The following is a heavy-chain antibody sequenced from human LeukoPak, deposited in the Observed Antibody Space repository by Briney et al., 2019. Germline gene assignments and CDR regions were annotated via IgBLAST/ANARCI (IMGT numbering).Heavy chain of an antibody. Sequence: GGSLRLSCAASGFTFSSYCLSWVRQAPGKGLEWVANMKYDGSEKYYVDSVKGRFTISRDNAKNSLYLQMNSLRAEDTAVYYCARDIEAAGLFLDYWGQGTLVTVSS. CDR1: GFTFSSYC. CDR2: MKYDGSEK. D-gene: IGHD6-13*01. J-gene: IGHJ4*02. V-gene: IGHV3-7*01. CDR3: ARDIEAAGLFLDY.